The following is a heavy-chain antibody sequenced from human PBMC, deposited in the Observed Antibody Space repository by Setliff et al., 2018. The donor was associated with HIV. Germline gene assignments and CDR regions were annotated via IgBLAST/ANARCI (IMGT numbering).Heavy chain of an antibody. Sequence: PSETLSLTCTVSGGSITGPSYYWSWIRQPAGKGLAWIGRIYTSGTTSYNPSLKSRVTISVDTSKNQFSLKVSSVTAADTAVYYCARVARGGHSSRWYYFDYWGQGTLVTVSS. CDR3: ARVARGGHSSRWYYFDY. J-gene: IGHJ4*02. D-gene: IGHD6-13*01. V-gene: IGHV4-61*02. CDR2: IYTSGTT. CDR1: GGSITGPSYY.